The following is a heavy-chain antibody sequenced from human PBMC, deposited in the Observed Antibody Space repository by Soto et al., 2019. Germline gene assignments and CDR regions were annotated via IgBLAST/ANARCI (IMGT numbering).Heavy chain of an antibody. CDR2: INPNSGGT. Sequence: ASVKVSCKASGYTFTGYYMHWVRQAPGQGLEWMGWINPNSGGTNYAQKFQGWVTMTRDTSISTAYMELSRLRSDDTAVYYCARDARIAVAGEFDYWGQGTLVTVSS. D-gene: IGHD6-19*01. CDR1: GYTFTGYY. J-gene: IGHJ4*02. CDR3: ARDARIAVAGEFDY. V-gene: IGHV1-2*04.